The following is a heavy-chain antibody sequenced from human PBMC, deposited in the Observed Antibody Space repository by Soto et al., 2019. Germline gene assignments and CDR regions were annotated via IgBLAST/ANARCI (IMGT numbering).Heavy chain of an antibody. D-gene: IGHD3-10*01. V-gene: IGHV1-8*02. CDR2: MNPNSGNT. CDR1: GYTFNNYD. CDR3: TRAYGAETFDF. Sequence: GASVKVSCKASGYTFNNYDIHWVRQAPGDGLEWMGWMNPNSGNTGYAQNFRGRVTMTQNTAIGTAYMELSSLRPDDTATYYCTRAYGAETFDFWGQGTRVTVSS. J-gene: IGHJ5*01.